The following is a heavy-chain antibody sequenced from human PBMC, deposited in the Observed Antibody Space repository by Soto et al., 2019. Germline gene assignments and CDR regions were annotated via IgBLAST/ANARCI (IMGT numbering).Heavy chain of an antibody. CDR2: ISYDGSNK. CDR1: GFTFSSYA. Sequence: GGSLRLSCAASGFTFSSYAMHWVRQAPGKGLEWVAVISYDGSNKYYADSVKGRFTISRDNSKNTLYLQMNSLRAEDTAVYYCARDRGMAAATEFDYWGQGTLVTVSS. CDR3: ARDRGMAAATEFDY. V-gene: IGHV3-30-3*01. J-gene: IGHJ4*02. D-gene: IGHD6-13*01.